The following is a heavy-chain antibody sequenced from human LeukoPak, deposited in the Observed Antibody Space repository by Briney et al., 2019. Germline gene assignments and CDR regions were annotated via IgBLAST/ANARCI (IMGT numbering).Heavy chain of an antibody. Sequence: PRGSLSPSCAASGFTSRGYLMSCVRQAPGKGLEWVANIKQDGSEKYYVDSVKGRFTISRDNAKNSLYLQMSSLRVEDTAVYYCERESVRLWLYGFHCWGEGGLVTVSS. J-gene: IGHJ4*02. D-gene: IGHD5-18*01. CDR2: IKQDGSEK. CDR1: GFTSRGYL. CDR3: ERESVRLWLYGFHC. V-gene: IGHV3-7*05.